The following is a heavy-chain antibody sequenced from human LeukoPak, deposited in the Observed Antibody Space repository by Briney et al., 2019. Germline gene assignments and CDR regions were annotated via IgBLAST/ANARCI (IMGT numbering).Heavy chain of an antibody. CDR3: ATDTSYSWYDTFGEY. CDR2: ISASNGNT. CDR1: GYTFTSYG. J-gene: IGHJ4*02. V-gene: IGHV1-18*01. Sequence: ASVKVSCKPSGYTFTSYGISWVRQAPGQGLEWMGWISASNGNTDYAQKFQGRVTMTTDTSTTTAYMELRSLRSDDTAVYYCATDTSYSWYDTFGEYWGQGTLVTVSS. D-gene: IGHD6-13*01.